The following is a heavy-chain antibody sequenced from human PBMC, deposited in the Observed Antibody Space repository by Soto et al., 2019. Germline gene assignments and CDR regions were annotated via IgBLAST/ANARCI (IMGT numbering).Heavy chain of an antibody. CDR3: AVRIFGLVIIVY. CDR1: GLTFSDHA. D-gene: IGHD3-3*01. J-gene: IGHJ4*02. Sequence: EVQLLESGGGWVQPGGSLRLSCAASGLTFSDHAMSWVRHAPGKGLEWVSSISGRGGSTYYADSVTGRFTISRDNSNNTLFLQMNSLSADDTAVYFCAVRIFGLVIIVYWGQGTLVTVSS. V-gene: IGHV3-23*01. CDR2: ISGRGGST.